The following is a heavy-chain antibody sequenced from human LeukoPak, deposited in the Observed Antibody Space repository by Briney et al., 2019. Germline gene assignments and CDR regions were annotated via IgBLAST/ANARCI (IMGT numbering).Heavy chain of an antibody. J-gene: IGHJ4*02. Sequence: GGSLRLSCAASGFTLSSYAMSWVRQAPGKGLEWVSAISVSGNTYHADSVKGRFTISRDSSKNTLNRLRAEDAAVYYCAKAPVTTCSGAYCYPFDYWGQGTLVTVSS. CDR2: ISVSGNT. CDR1: GFTLSSYA. D-gene: IGHD2-21*01. V-gene: IGHV3-23*01. CDR3: AKAPVTTCSGAYCYPFDY.